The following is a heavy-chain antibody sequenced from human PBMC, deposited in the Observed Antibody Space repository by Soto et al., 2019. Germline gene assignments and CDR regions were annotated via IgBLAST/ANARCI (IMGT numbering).Heavy chain of an antibody. J-gene: IGHJ4*02. D-gene: IGHD4-17*01. CDR1: GFTFSGHA. V-gene: IGHV3-48*01. Sequence: EVQLVESGGGLVQPGGSLRLSCAASGFTFSGHAMNWVRQAPGKGLEWISYISNTGSSIYYADSVKGRFTISRDNAKNSPFLLMNTLRAEDTAVYYCAIDPYSATTVTIFHYWGQAAVVTVSS. CDR2: ISNTGSSI. CDR3: AIDPYSATTVTIFHY.